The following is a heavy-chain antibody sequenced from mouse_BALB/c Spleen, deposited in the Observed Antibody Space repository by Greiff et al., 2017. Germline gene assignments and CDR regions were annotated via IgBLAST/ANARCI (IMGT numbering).Heavy chain of an antibody. V-gene: IGHV5-6-4*01. CDR2: ISSGGSYT. Sequence: EVKLMESGGGLVKPGGSLKLSCAASGFTFSSYTMSWVRQTPEKRLEWVATISSGGSYTYYPDSVKGRFTISRDNAKNTLYLQMSSLKSEDTAMYYCTRGDDSHAMDYWGQGTSVTVSS. J-gene: IGHJ4*01. CDR3: TRGDDSHAMDY. D-gene: IGHD2-4*01. CDR1: GFTFSSYT.